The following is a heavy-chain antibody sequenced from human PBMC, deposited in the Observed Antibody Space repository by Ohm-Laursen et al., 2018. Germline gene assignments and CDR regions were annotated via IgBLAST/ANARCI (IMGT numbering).Heavy chain of an antibody. CDR1: GFSLTTSGVA. CDR2: IYGNDEK. V-gene: IGHV2-5*01. CDR3: AHRRSSTFDY. Sequence: PTQTLTLTRTFSGFSLTTSGVAVGWIRQPPGKALEWLALIYGNDEKRYSPSLKSRLTITKDTSKNQVVLTVTNMDPMDTATYYCAHRRSSTFDYWGQGTLVTVSS. J-gene: IGHJ4*02.